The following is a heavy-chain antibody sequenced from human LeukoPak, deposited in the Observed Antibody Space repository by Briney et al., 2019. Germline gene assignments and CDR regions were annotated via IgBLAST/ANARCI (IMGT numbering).Heavy chain of an antibody. J-gene: IGHJ4*02. Sequence: GGSLRLSCAASGFTFSNYAMNWVRQAPGKGLECVSSISVSGGSTYYADSVRGRFTISRDNSKNTLYLQMSSLRADDTAVYYCAIAGGAAHFDYWGQGTLVTVSS. CDR3: AIAGGAAHFDY. V-gene: IGHV3-23*01. CDR1: GFTFSNYA. D-gene: IGHD6-13*01. CDR2: ISVSGGST.